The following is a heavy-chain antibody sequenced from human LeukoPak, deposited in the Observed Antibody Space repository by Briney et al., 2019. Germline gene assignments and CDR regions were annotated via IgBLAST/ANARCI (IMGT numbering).Heavy chain of an antibody. D-gene: IGHD1-26*01. Sequence: GGSLRLSCAASGFTFSDYSMNWVRQAPGKGLEWVSSISRKSRHVYYGGSVWGRFTISRDDARNSLFLEMNSLRAEDMAVYYCVRDFMGMGGTTAYLHYWGQGTLVTVSS. V-gene: IGHV3-21*01. J-gene: IGHJ1*01. CDR3: VRDFMGMGGTTAYLHY. CDR1: GFTFSDYS. CDR2: ISRKSRHV.